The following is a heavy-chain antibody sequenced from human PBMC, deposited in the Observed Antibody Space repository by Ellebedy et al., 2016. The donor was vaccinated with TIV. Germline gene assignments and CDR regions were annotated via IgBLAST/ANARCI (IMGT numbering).Heavy chain of an antibody. CDR3: AKGGVVRGVISPPFDY. V-gene: IGHV3-30*18. CDR1: GFTFSSYD. D-gene: IGHD3-10*01. Sequence: GESLKISCAASGFTFSSYDMHWVRQAPGKGLEWVAVISYDGSNKYYADSVKGRFTISRDNSKNTLYLQMNSLRAEDTAVYYCAKGGVVRGVISPPFDYWGQGTLVTVSS. J-gene: IGHJ4*02. CDR2: ISYDGSNK.